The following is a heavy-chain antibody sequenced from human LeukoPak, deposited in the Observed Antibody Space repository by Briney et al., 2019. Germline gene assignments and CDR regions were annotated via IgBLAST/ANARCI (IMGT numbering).Heavy chain of an antibody. CDR1: GFSFRTYE. CDR3: ARTYSGTYEDY. CDR2: ISTSGSTI. J-gene: IGHJ4*02. D-gene: IGHD1-26*01. V-gene: IGHV3-48*03. Sequence: GGSLRLSCAASGFSFRTYEMTWVRQAPGKGLEWVSHISTSGSTINYADSVKGRFTISRDNAKNSLYLQMNSLRAEDTAVYYCARTYSGTYEDYWGQGTLVTVSS.